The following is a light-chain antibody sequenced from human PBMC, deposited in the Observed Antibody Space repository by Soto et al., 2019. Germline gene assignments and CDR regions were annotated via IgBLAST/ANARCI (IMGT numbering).Light chain of an antibody. CDR1: QSVGRN. V-gene: IGKV3-15*01. CDR2: GTS. CDR3: QQYNEGPYT. Sequence: DIVMTQSPVALSVSPGVSAALACRASQSVGRNFAWYQQRPGQAPRVLIYGTSTRATGVQARFSGSGSGIYFTLIISSLHSEDFAVYCCQQYNEGPYTFGQGNRFEIK. J-gene: IGKJ2*01.